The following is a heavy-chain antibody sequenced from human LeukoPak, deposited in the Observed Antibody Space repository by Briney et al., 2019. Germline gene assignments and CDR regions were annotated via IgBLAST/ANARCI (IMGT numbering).Heavy chain of an antibody. D-gene: IGHD3-22*01. CDR1: GYNFDSYW. CDR3: ARRMDYFDTRSGGHLTGLDP. J-gene: IGHJ5*02. CDR2: IYPGDSDT. Sequence: GESLKISCEGSGYNFDSYWIAWVRQKAGEGLEWMGIIYPGDSDTRYNPAFQGQVIMSADKSLNTAYLQWSSLKSSDTGIYYCARRMDYFDTRSGGHLTGLDPWGQGTLVTVSS. V-gene: IGHV5-51*01.